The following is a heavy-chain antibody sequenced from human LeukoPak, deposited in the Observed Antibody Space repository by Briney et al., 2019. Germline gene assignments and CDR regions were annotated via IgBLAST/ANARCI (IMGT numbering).Heavy chain of an antibody. CDR2: ISWNSGSI. V-gene: IGHV3-9*01. J-gene: IGHJ5*02. CDR1: GFTFDDYA. D-gene: IGHD3-16*01. Sequence: SLRLSCVASGFTFDDYAMHWVRQAPGKGLEWVSGISWNSGSIGYADSVKGRFTISRDNAKNSLYLQMNSLRAEDTALYYCARQSPEVMGDGFDPWGQGTLVTVSS. CDR3: ARQSPEVMGDGFDP.